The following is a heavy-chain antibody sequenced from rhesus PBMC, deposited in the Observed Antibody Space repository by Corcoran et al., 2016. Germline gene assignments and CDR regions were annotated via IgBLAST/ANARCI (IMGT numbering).Heavy chain of an antibody. Sequence: QVQLQESGPGVVKPSETLSLTCAVSGGSISDSYRWSWIRQPPGKGLEWIGYIYGSSTSTNYNPSLKGRVNISKDTSKNQFSLKLSSVTAADTAVYYCARDKAAARNFDYWGQGVLVTVSS. CDR1: GGSISDSYR. CDR3: ARDKAAARNFDY. D-gene: IGHD6-43*01. V-gene: IGHV4S10*01. CDR2: IYGSSTST. J-gene: IGHJ4*01.